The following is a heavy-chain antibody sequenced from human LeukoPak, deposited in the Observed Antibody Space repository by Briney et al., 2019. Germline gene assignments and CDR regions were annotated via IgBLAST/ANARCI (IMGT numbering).Heavy chain of an antibody. Sequence: SETLSLTCAVYGGSFSGYYWSWIRQPPGKGLEWIGEINHSGSTNYNPSLKSRVTISVDTSKSQFSLKLSSVTAADTAVYYCARGRGFRPTYYYGSGSPYYFDYWGQGTLVTVSS. CDR3: ARGRGFRPTYYYGSGSPYYFDY. J-gene: IGHJ4*02. V-gene: IGHV4-34*01. CDR2: INHSGST. D-gene: IGHD3-10*01. CDR1: GGSFSGYY.